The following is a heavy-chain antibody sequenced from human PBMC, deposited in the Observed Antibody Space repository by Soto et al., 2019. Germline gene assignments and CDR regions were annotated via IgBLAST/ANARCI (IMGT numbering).Heavy chain of an antibody. CDR2: IKQDGSEK. J-gene: IGHJ6*02. D-gene: IGHD6-19*01. V-gene: IGHV3-7*05. CDR1: GFTLSSYW. CDR3: ATIPTYTVAGTVSYSMDV. Sequence: PGGSLRLSCAASGFTLSSYWMTWVCQAQGKGLEWVANIKQDGSEKYYVDSVKGRFTISRDNAKNSLYLQMSSLRSEDTAVYYCATIPTYTVAGTVSYSMDVWGQGTTVTVSS.